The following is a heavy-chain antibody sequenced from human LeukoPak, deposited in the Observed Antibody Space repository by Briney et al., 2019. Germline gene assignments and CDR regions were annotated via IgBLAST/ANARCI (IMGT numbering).Heavy chain of an antibody. CDR1: GYTFTSYG. CDR2: ISAYNGNT. Sequence: ASVKVSCKASGYTFTSYGISWVRRAPGQGLEWMGWISAYNGNTNYAQKLQGRVTMTTDTSTSTAYMELRSLRSEDTAVYYCARDWLHSGSYDTQGWGQGTLVTVSS. D-gene: IGHD1-26*01. V-gene: IGHV1-18*01. CDR3: ARDWLHSGSYDTQG. J-gene: IGHJ4*02.